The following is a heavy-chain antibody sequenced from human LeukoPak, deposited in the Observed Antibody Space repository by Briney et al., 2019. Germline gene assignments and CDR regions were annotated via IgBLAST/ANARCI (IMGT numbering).Heavy chain of an antibody. CDR2: IIPIFGTA. D-gene: IGHD3-16*01. CDR3: ARTPALGSYASGWWFDP. J-gene: IGHJ5*02. CDR1: GYNFSRYG. V-gene: IGHV1-69*06. Sequence: ASVKVSCKGSGYNFSRYGVNWVRQAPGQGLEWMGGIIPIFGTANYAQTFQGRVTMTRDTSTSTVYMELSSLRAEDTAVYYCARTPALGSYASGWWFDPWGPGTLVTVSS.